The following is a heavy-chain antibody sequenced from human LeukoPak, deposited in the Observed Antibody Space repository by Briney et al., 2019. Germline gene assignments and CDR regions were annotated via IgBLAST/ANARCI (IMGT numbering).Heavy chain of an antibody. CDR2: INPSGGTT. J-gene: IGHJ4*02. Sequence: ASVKVSCKASGYTFTSYYMHWVRQAPGQGLEWMGIINPSGGTTNYAQKFQGRITMTRDTSTSTVYMELSSLRSEDTAVYYCARGIRTRYDILTGYPGLFDYWGQGTLVTVSS. CDR3: ARGIRTRYDILTGYPGLFDY. CDR1: GYTFTSYY. V-gene: IGHV1-46*01. D-gene: IGHD3-9*01.